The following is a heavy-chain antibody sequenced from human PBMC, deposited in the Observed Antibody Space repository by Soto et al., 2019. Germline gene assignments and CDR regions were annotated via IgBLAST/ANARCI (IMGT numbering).Heavy chain of an antibody. J-gene: IGHJ5*02. V-gene: IGHV3-30*18. CDR1: GFTFSSYG. CDR3: AKDLRYCSSTSCFPYNWFDP. CDR2: ISYDGSNK. D-gene: IGHD2-2*01. Sequence: VGSLRLSCAASGFTFSSYGMHWVLQAPGKGLEWVAVISYDGSNKYYADSVKGRFTISRDNSKNTLYLQMNSLRAEDTAVYYCAKDLRYCSSTSCFPYNWFDPWGQGTLVTVSS.